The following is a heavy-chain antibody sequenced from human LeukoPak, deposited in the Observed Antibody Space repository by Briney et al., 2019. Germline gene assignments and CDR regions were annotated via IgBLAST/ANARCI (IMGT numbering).Heavy chain of an antibody. V-gene: IGHV4-39*01. CDR2: IYYSGST. J-gene: IGHJ5*02. CDR1: GGSISSSSYY. D-gene: IGHD6-19*01. CDR3: ARPRQWLVPWFDP. Sequence: PSETLSLTCTVSGGSISSSSYYWGWIRQPPGKGLEWIGSIYYSGSTYYNPSLKSRVTISVDTSKNQFSLKLSSVTAADTAVYYCARPRQWLVPWFDPWGQGTLVTVSS.